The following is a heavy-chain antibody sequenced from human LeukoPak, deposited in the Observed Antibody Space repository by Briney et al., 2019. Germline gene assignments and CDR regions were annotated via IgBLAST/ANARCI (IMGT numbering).Heavy chain of an antibody. J-gene: IGHJ4*02. Sequence: GGSLRLSCAGSGFTFRNYAIHWVRQAPGKGLEWVAVIWYDGSEKNYAESVKGRLTLSRDNSKNTVYLQLDSLRAEDTAVYYCARDSSRKFDFWGQGALVTVSS. V-gene: IGHV3-33*01. D-gene: IGHD6-6*01. CDR1: GFTFRNYA. CDR3: ARDSSRKFDF. CDR2: IWYDGSEK.